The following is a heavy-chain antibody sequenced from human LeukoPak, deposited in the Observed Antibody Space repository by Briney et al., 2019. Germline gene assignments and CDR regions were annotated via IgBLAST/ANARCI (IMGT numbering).Heavy chain of an antibody. V-gene: IGHV1-69*05. Sequence: SVKVSCKASGGTFSSYAISWVRQAPGQGLEWMGGIIPIFGTANYAQKFQGRVTITTDESTSTAYMELSSLRSEDTAVYYCTRANYYDSSGYLDYWGQGTLVTVSS. CDR1: GGTFSSYA. J-gene: IGHJ4*02. CDR3: TRANYYDSSGYLDY. CDR2: IIPIFGTA. D-gene: IGHD3-22*01.